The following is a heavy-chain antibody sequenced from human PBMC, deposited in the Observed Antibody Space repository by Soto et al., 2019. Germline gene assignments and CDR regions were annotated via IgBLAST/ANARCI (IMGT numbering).Heavy chain of an antibody. CDR1: GGSISSGGYY. Sequence: SETLSLTCTVSGGSISSGGYYWSWIRQHPGKGLEWIGYIYYSGSTYYNPSLKSRVTISVDTSKNQFSLKLSSVTAADTAVYYCARGLTQWENFDYWGQGTLVTVSS. J-gene: IGHJ4*02. CDR3: ARGLTQWENFDY. V-gene: IGHV4-31*03. D-gene: IGHD1-26*01. CDR2: IYYSGST.